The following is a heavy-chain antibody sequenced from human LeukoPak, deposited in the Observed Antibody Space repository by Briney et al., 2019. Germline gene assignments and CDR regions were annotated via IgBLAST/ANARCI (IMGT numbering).Heavy chain of an antibody. CDR2: IIAIFGKT. Sequence: SVKVSCKASGGTFSTYAISWVRQAPGQGLEWMGGIIAIFGKTNYAQKVQGRVTITADESTSTAYMELSSLRSEDTAVYYCARNVGYYDSSGYPYWGQGTLVTVSS. J-gene: IGHJ4*02. D-gene: IGHD3-22*01. CDR3: ARNVGYYDSSGYPY. CDR1: GGTFSTYA. V-gene: IGHV1-69*13.